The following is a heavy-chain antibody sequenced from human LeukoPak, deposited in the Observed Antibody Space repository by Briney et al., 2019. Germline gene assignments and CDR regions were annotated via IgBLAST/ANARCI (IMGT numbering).Heavy chain of an antibody. CDR3: ARDVLSSSSWYYYYYGMEV. V-gene: IGHV1-69*06. CDR1: GGTFNSYA. J-gene: IGHJ6*04. Sequence: SVNVSCKASGGTFNSYAISWVRQAPGDGREWMGGVMPIFGTANYARKFHGRVTITPDKSTSTAYMDLSSLRSEDTGVHYCARDVLSSSSWYYYYYGMEVWGKGNTVTVSS. CDR2: VMPIFGTA. D-gene: IGHD6-13*01.